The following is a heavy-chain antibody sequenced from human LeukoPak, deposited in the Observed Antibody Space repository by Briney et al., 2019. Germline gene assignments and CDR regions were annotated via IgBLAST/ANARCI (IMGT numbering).Heavy chain of an antibody. CDR1: GGTFTSYA. V-gene: IGHV1-69*01. D-gene: IGHD2-2*02. Sequence: SVKVSCKASGGTFTSYAISWVRQAPGQGLEWMGGIIPIFGTANYAQKFQGRVTITANESTSTAYMELSSLRSEDTAVYYCASGGRPMEYQLLYLGWFDPWGQGTLVTVSS. CDR3: ASGGRPMEYQLLYLGWFDP. J-gene: IGHJ5*02. CDR2: IIPIFGTA.